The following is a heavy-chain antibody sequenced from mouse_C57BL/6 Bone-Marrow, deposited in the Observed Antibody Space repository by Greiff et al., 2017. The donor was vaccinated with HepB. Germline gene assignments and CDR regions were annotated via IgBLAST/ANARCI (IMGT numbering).Heavy chain of an antibody. CDR2: INPNNGGT. D-gene: IGHD2-4*01. CDR3: ARVVYYEYALEGYFDY. CDR1: GYTFTDYN. V-gene: IGHV1-18*01. Sequence: EVQLQQSGPELVKPGASVKIPCTASGYTFTDYNMDWVKQSHGKSLEWIGDINPNNGGTIYNQKFKGKATLTVDKSSSTASMELRSLTSEYTAVYYCARVVYYEYALEGYFDYWGQGTTLTVSS. J-gene: IGHJ2*01.